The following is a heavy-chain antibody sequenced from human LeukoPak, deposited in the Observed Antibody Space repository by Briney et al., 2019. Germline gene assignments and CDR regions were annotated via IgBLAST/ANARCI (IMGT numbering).Heavy chain of an antibody. CDR1: GFTFSSYS. J-gene: IGHJ4*02. V-gene: IGHV3-21*01. D-gene: IGHD3-10*01. CDR3: ARLDYGSGSYYDDY. CDR2: ISSSSSYI. Sequence: GGSLRLSCAASGFTFSSYSMNWVRQAPGKGLEWFSFISSSSSYIYYADSVKGRFTISRDNAKNSLYLQMNSLRAEDTAVFYCARLDYGSGSYYDDYWGQGTLVTVSS.